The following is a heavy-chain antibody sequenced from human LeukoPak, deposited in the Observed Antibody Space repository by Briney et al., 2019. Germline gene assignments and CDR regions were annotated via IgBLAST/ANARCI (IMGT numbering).Heavy chain of an antibody. CDR2: VSGSGGSS. D-gene: IGHD1-26*01. V-gene: IGHV3-23*01. J-gene: IGHJ4*02. CDR3: ARAISGGYADY. Sequence: GGSLRPSCAASGLTFSNYAMSWVRPAPRQGLGWASAVSGSGGSSVYADSLKGRFTISRDNAKNSLYLQMNSLRADDTAVYYCARAISGGYADYWGQGILVTVSS. CDR1: GLTFSNYA.